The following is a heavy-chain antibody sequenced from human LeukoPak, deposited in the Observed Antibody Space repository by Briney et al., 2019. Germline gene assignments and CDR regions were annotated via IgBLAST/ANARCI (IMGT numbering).Heavy chain of an antibody. V-gene: IGHV3-33*01. Sequence: QPGSPLRLSCAASGFTFSSYGMHWVRQAPGKGLEWVAVIWYDGGNKYYADSVKGRFTISRDNSKNTLYLQMNSLRAEDTAVYYCASGSTGYPPYWGQGTLVTVSS. J-gene: IGHJ4*02. CDR3: ASGSTGYPPY. CDR1: GFTFSSYG. D-gene: IGHD3-22*01. CDR2: IWYDGGNK.